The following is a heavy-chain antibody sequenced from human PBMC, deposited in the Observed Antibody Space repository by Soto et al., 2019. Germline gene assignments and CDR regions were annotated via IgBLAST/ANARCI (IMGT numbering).Heavy chain of an antibody. D-gene: IGHD3-10*01. V-gene: IGHV4-31*03. CDR2: IYYSGST. CDR3: ARITYYYGSGSYYDGGYYYYYYMDV. CDR1: GGSISSGGYY. Sequence: QVQLQESGPGLVKPSQTLSLTCTVSGGSISSGGYYWSWIRQHPGKGLEWIGYIYYSGSTYYNPSLKSRVTISVDTSKNQFSLKLSSVTAADTAVYYCARITYYYGSGSYYDGGYYYYYYMDVWGKGTTVTVSS. J-gene: IGHJ6*03.